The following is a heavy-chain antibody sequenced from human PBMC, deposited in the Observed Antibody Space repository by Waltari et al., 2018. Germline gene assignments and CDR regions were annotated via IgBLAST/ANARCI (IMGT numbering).Heavy chain of an antibody. CDR3: ARPLNKYSGYDNFDY. V-gene: IGHV4-39*07. CDR2: IYYSGST. J-gene: IGHJ4*02. CDR1: GGSISSRSYY. Sequence: QLQLQESGPGLVKPSETMSLTCTVSGGSISSRSYYWGWSRPPPGKGLDWIGSIYYSGSTYYNPSLKSRVTISVDTSKNQFSLKLSSVTAADTAVYYCARPLNKYSGYDNFDYWGQGTLVTVSS. D-gene: IGHD5-12*01.